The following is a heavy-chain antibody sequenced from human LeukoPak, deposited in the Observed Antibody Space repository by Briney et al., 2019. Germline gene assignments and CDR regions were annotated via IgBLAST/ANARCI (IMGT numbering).Heavy chain of an antibody. Sequence: GGSLRLSCAASGFTFGDYAMHWVRQAPGKGLEWVSGISWNSGSIGYADSVKGRFTISRDNAKNSLYLQMNSLRAEDTAVYYCVRGVSISSSWYNDIWGQGTMVTVSS. D-gene: IGHD6-13*01. CDR3: VRGVSISSSWYNDI. CDR2: ISWNSGSI. J-gene: IGHJ3*02. V-gene: IGHV3-9*01. CDR1: GFTFGDYA.